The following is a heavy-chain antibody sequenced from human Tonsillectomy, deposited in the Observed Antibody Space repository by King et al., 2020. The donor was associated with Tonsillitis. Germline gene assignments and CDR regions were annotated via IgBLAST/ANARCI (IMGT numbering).Heavy chain of an antibody. J-gene: IGHJ4*02. CDR1: GFTFSNYW. Sequence: QLVQSGGGLVQPGGSLRLSCEASGFTFSNYWMSWVRQAPGKGLEWVANIKHDGSENYYVDSVRGRFTISRDNAKSSLDLQMNSLRVEDTAVYYCGREVPICGVVIDYWGQGTLVTVSS. CDR2: IKHDGSEN. V-gene: IGHV3-7*03. D-gene: IGHD3-3*01. CDR3: GREVPICGVVIDY.